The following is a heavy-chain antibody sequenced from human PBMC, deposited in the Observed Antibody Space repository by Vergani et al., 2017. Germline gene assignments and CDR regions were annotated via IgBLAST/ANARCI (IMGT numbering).Heavy chain of an antibody. J-gene: IGHJ4*02. D-gene: IGHD1-26*01. CDR2: IYYSGST. V-gene: IGHV4-39*01. CDR1: GFTFSSYA. Sequence: VQLLESGGGLVQPGGSLRLSCAASGFTFSSYAMSWVRQAPGKGLEWIGSIYYSGSTYYNPSLKSRVTISVDTSKNQFSLKLSSVTAADTAVYYCARLRWELLFDYWGQGTLVTVSS. CDR3: ARLRWELLFDY.